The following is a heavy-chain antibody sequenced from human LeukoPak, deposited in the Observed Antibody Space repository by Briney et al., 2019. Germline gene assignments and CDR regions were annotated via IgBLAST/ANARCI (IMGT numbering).Heavy chain of an antibody. V-gene: IGHV1-2*02. CDR3: AREIPSTINGFDI. CDR1: GYTFTGYY. Sequence: GASVKVSRKASGYTFTGYYMHWLRQAPGQGLEWMGWINPNNGDTKYAQKFQGRVTMTRDTSISTAYMELSRMTSDDMAVYYCAREIPSTINGFDIWGQGTVITVSS. D-gene: IGHD1-14*01. J-gene: IGHJ3*02. CDR2: INPNNGDT.